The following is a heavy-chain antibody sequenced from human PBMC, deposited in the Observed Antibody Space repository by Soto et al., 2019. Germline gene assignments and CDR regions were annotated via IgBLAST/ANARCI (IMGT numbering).Heavy chain of an antibody. J-gene: IGHJ6*02. CDR3: AAEPPVVADTEIHYYGMYV. CDR1: GFTFTSSA. Sequence: GGSVKVSCKASGFTFTSSAVQWVRQARGQRLEWIGWIVVGSGNTNYAQKFQERVTITRDMSTSTAYLELSSLRSEDTAVYYCAAEPPVVADTEIHYYGMYVWGQGPTGTSP. CDR2: IVVGSGNT. D-gene: IGHD2-15*01. V-gene: IGHV1-58*01.